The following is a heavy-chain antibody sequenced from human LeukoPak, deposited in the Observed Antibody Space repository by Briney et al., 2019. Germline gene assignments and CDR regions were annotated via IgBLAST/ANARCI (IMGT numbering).Heavy chain of an antibody. CDR3: AKVPYQSLEWLPLDY. V-gene: IGHV3-23*01. CDR1: GFTFSSYA. J-gene: IGHJ4*02. D-gene: IGHD3-3*01. CDR2: ISGSGGST. Sequence: PGGSLRLSCAASGFTFSSYAMSWVRQAPGKGLEWVSAISGSGGSTYYADSVKGRFTISRDNSKNTLYLQMNSLRAEDTAVYYCAKVPYQSLEWLPLDYWGQGTLVTVSS.